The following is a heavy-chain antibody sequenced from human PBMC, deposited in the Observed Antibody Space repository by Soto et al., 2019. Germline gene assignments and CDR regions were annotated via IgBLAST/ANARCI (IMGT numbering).Heavy chain of an antibody. CDR3: AREPRGTIFGRGNDY. CDR1: GGSFSGYY. D-gene: IGHD3-3*01. CDR2: INHSGST. V-gene: IGHV4-34*01. Sequence: SETLSLTCAVYGGSFSGYYWSWIRQPPGKGLEWIGEINHSGSTNYNPSLKSRVTISVDTSKNQFSLKLSSVTAADTAVYYCAREPRGTIFGRGNDYWGQGTLVTVSS. J-gene: IGHJ4*02.